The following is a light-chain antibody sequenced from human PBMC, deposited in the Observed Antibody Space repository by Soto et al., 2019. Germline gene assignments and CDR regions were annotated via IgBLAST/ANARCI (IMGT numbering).Light chain of an antibody. CDR1: QGISNY. CDR3: QQYNNWPPET. V-gene: IGKV1-27*01. Sequence: DIQMTQSPSSLSASVGDRVTITCRASQGISNYLAWYQQKPGKVPKLLIYAASTLQSGVPSRFSGSGSGTDFTLTISSLQSEDFAVYYCQQYNNWPPETFGQGTKLEIK. CDR2: AAS. J-gene: IGKJ2*01.